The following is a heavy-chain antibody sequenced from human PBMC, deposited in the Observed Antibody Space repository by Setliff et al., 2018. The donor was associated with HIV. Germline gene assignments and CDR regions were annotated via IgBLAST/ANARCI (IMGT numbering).Heavy chain of an antibody. CDR3: AKEVHVSSYYGMDV. Sequence: GGSLRLSCAASGFTFSIYAMHWVRQAPGKGLEWVAFISYDGSYEYYADSVKGRFTISRDNSKNTLYLQMNSLRAEDTAVYYCAKEVHVSSYYGMDVWGQGTTVTVSS. V-gene: IGHV3-30*04. CDR2: ISYDGSYE. CDR1: GFTFSIYA. D-gene: IGHD3-16*01. J-gene: IGHJ6*02.